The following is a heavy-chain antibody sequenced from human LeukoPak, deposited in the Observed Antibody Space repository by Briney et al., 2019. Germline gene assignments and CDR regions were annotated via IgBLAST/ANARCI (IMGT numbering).Heavy chain of an antibody. J-gene: IGHJ5*02. D-gene: IGHD3-22*01. CDR1: GFTFSSYS. CDR3: ARKNDYDSSGYHNWLDP. CDR2: ISSSSAMI. V-gene: IGHV3-48*02. Sequence: GRSLRLSCAASGFTFSSYSMNWVRQAPGKGLEWVSYISSSSAMIYYADSVKGRFTISRDNAKNSLYLQMSSLRDEDTAVYYCARKNDYDSSGYHNWLDPWGQGTLVTVSS.